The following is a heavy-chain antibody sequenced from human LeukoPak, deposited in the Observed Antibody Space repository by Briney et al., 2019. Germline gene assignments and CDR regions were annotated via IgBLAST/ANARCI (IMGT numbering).Heavy chain of an antibody. CDR1: GFTFSSYG. D-gene: IGHD5-18*01. CDR3: WIQTSHHTNYYAMDV. V-gene: IGHV3-30*03. CDR2: ILYDGSNK. Sequence: GGSLRLSCAASGFTFSSYGMHWVRQAPGKGLEWVAVILYDGSNKYYADSVKGRFTISRDNSKNTLYLQMNSLRAEDTPVYYCWIQTSHHTNYYAMDVWGQGTTVTVSS. J-gene: IGHJ6*02.